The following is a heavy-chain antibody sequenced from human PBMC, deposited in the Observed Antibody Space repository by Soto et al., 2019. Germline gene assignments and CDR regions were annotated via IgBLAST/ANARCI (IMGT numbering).Heavy chain of an antibody. D-gene: IGHD2-15*01. CDR1: GGSFSGYY. Sequence: QVQLQQWGAGLLKPSETLSLTCAVYGGSFSGYYWSWIRQPPGKGLEWIGEINHSGSTNYNPSLKIRVTITVETSKSQFSLKLSSVTAADTAVYYCARQLLRARSFDFWCQGIMVTFSS. J-gene: IGHJ4*02. CDR2: INHSGST. V-gene: IGHV4-34*01. CDR3: ARQLLRARSFDF.